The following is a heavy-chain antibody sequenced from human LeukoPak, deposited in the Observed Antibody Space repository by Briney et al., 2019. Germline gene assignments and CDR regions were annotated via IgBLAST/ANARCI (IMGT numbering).Heavy chain of an antibody. CDR1: GGSTSSGDYF. CDR3: ARETVAGHFDC. D-gene: IGHD6-19*01. CDR2: IYYSGTT. J-gene: IGHJ4*02. Sequence: PSETLSLTCTVSGGSTSSGDYFWSWVRQPPGKGLEWIGYIYYSGTTYYNPSLKSRVTISIDTSKNQFSLNLRSVSDADTAVYYCARETVAGHFDCWGQGTLVTVSS. V-gene: IGHV4-30-4*01.